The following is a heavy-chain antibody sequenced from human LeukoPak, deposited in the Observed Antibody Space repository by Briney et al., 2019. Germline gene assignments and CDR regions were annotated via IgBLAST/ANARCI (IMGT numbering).Heavy chain of an antibody. V-gene: IGHV3-43*02. Sequence: PGGSLRLSCAASGFTISSYWMHWVRQAPGKGLEWVSLISGDGGSTFYADSVRGRFTISRDNTRKSLSLQMSSLRSEDTALYYCARESETSGWYDYWGQGTLVTVSS. CDR2: ISGDGGST. J-gene: IGHJ4*02. CDR3: ARESETSGWYDY. D-gene: IGHD6-19*01. CDR1: GFTISSYW.